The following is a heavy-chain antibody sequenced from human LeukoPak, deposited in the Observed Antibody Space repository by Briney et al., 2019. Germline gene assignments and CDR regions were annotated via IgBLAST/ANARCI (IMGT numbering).Heavy chain of an antibody. CDR1: GFTFSSYS. J-gene: IGHJ5*02. Sequence: GGSLRLSCAASGFTFSSYSLNWVRQAPGKGLEWVSYISSGSSTIFYADSVKGRFTISRDNAKNSLYLQMNSLRDEDTAVYYCAKTGGSSSWYTDPWGQGTLVTVSS. D-gene: IGHD6-13*01. CDR3: AKTGGSSSWYTDP. V-gene: IGHV3-48*02. CDR2: ISSGSSTI.